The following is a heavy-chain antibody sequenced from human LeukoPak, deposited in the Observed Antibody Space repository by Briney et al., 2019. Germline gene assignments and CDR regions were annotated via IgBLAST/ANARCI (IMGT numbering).Heavy chain of an antibody. CDR1: GYTFTGYY. CDR2: INPNSGGT. J-gene: IGHJ4*02. CDR3: AREEAGATESPGSADY. D-gene: IGHD1-26*01. Sequence: ASVKVSCKASGYTFTGYYMHWVRQAPGQGLEWMGWINPNSGGTNYAQKFQGRVTMTRDTSISTAYMELSRLRSDDTAVYYCAREEAGATESPGSADYWGQGTLVTVSS. V-gene: IGHV1-2*02.